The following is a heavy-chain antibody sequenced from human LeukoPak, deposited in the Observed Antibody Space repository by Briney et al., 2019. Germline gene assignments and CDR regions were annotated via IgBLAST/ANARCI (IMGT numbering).Heavy chain of an antibody. CDR2: ISSSSSTI. CDR1: GFTFSSYW. CDR3: ARDSSPYYDFWSGYHERDY. V-gene: IGHV3-48*02. Sequence: GGSLRLSCAASGFTFSSYWMSWVRQAPGKGLEWVSYISSSSSTIYYADSVKGRFTISRDNAKNSLYLQMNSLRDEDTAVYYCARDSSPYYDFWSGYHERDYWGQGTLVTVSS. J-gene: IGHJ4*02. D-gene: IGHD3-3*01.